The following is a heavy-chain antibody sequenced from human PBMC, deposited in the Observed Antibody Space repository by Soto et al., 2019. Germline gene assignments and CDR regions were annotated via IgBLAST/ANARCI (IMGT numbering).Heavy chain of an antibody. D-gene: IGHD2-2*01. Sequence: GASVKVSCKASGYTFTGYYIHWVRQALGQGLEWVGGINPNSGASNYAQKFQGRVTMTRDTSISTAYMELSSLRSDDTAVYYCAAYCSSTSCQFDPWGQGTLVTVSS. V-gene: IGHV1-2*02. CDR2: INPNSGAS. J-gene: IGHJ5*02. CDR1: GYTFTGYY. CDR3: AAYCSSTSCQFDP.